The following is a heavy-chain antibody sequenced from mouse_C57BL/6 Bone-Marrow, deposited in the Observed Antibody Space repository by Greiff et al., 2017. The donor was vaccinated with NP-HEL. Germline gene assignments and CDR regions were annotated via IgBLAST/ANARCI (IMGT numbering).Heavy chain of an antibody. CDR2: INPSSGYT. D-gene: IGHD2-2*01. Sequence: QVHVKQSGAELAKPGASVKLSCKASGYTFTSYWMHWVKQRPGQGLEWIGYINPSSGYTKYNQKFKDKATLTADKSSRAAYMQLSSLTYEDSAVYYCARSLYYGYDDFDYWGQGTTLTVSS. J-gene: IGHJ2*01. CDR1: GYTFTSYW. CDR3: ARSLYYGYDDFDY. V-gene: IGHV1-7*01.